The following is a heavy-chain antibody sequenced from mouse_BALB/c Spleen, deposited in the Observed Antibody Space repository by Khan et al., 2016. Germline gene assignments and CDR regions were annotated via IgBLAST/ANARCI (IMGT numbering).Heavy chain of an antibody. CDR3: ARCPCDYDAGIDY. CDR1: GFNIKDTY. V-gene: IGHV14-3*02. Sequence: VRLQQSGAELVKPGASVKLSCTVSGFNIKDTYMHWVKQRPEQGLEWIGRIDPANGNTKYDPKFQGKATITADTSSNTAYLQLSCLTSEDTAVYYCARCPCDYDAGIDYWGQGTMVTVSA. D-gene: IGHD2-13*01. CDR2: IDPANGNT. J-gene: IGHJ3*01.